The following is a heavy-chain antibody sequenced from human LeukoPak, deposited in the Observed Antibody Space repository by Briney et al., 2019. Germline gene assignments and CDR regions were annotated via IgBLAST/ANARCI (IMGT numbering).Heavy chain of an antibody. CDR3: ARGSNTYFDY. J-gene: IGHJ4*02. CDR1: GFTFSSYS. Sequence: GGSLRLSCAASGFTFSSYSMNWVRQAPGKGLEWVSSISSSSSYIYYADSVKGRFTISRDNAKNSLYLQMNSLRAEDTAVYSCARGSNTYFDYWGQGTLVTVSS. V-gene: IGHV3-21*01. CDR2: ISSSSSYI.